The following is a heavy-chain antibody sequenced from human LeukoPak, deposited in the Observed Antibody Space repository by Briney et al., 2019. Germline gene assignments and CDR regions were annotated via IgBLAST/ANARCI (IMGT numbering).Heavy chain of an antibody. CDR2: IKQDGSEK. CDR1: GFTFSSYS. D-gene: IGHD3-9*01. Sequence: GGSLRLSCAASGFTFSSYSMNWVRQAPGKGLEWVANIKQDGSEKYYVDSVKGRFTISRDNARNSLYLQMNSLRAEDTAVYYCASPRYFDYYYFDYWGQGTLVTVSS. J-gene: IGHJ4*02. CDR3: ASPRYFDYYYFDY. V-gene: IGHV3-7*01.